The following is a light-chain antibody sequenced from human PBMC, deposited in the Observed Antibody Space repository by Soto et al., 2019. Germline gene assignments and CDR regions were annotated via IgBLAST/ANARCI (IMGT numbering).Light chain of an antibody. CDR2: DNN. CDR1: SSNIGNNY. CDR3: GTWDSSLSADDVV. J-gene: IGLJ2*01. V-gene: IGLV1-51*01. Sequence: QSVLTQPPSVSAAPGQKVTISCSGSSSNIGNNYVSWYQQLPGTAPKLLIYDNNKRPSGIPDRSSGSKSGTSATLGITGLQTGDEADYYCGTWDSSLSADDVVFGGGTKLTVL.